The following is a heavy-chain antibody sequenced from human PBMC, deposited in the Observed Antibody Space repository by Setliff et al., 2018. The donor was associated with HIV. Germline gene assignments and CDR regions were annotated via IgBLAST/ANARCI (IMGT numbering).Heavy chain of an antibody. CDR2: ISYDGRKK. CDR3: ARVRLYNSALDY. D-gene: IGHD3-22*01. CDR1: GFTFSASP. Sequence: LRLSCEASGFTFSASPIHWVRQAPGKGLEWAAVISYDGRKKFYIDSVKGRFTLSRDNSKNTVYLQMNSLRPEDTAVYFCARVRLYNSALDYWVQGTLVTVSS. J-gene: IGHJ4*02. V-gene: IGHV3-30*04.